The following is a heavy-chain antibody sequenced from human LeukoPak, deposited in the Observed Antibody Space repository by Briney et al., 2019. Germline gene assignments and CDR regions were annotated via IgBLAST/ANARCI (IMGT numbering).Heavy chain of an antibody. V-gene: IGHV1-18*01. D-gene: IGHD3-10*01. CDR3: ARDYYYGSGSYYNVFDY. CDR2: ISVYNGNT. CDR1: GYTFTSYG. Sequence: GASVKVSCKASGYTFTSYGISWVRQAPGQGLEWMGWISVYNGNTNYAQKVQGRVTLTTDTSTSTAYMDLRSLRSDDTAVYYCARDYYYGSGSYYNVFDYWGQGTLVTVSS. J-gene: IGHJ4*02.